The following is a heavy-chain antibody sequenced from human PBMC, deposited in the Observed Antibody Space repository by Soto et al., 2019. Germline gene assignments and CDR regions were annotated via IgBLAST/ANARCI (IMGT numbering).Heavy chain of an antibody. D-gene: IGHD3-22*01. J-gene: IGHJ4*02. CDR1: GGSISSGDYY. CDR2: IYYSGST. V-gene: IGHV4-30-4*01. CDR3: ARDGGDYSDSRGPL. Sequence: KPSETLSLTCTVSGGSISSGDYYWSWIRQPPGKGLEWIGYIYYSGSTYYSPSLKSRVTISVDTSKNQFSLKLSSVTAADTAVYYCARDGGDYSDSRGPLWGQGTLVTVSS.